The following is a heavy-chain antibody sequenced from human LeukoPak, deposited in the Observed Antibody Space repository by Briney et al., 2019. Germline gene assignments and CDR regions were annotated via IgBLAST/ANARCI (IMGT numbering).Heavy chain of an antibody. CDR3: AYRTGFDY. CDR1: GLTLSNYD. Sequence: GGSLRLSCVASGLTLSNYDMSWVRQAPGKGLEWVSTISVSGDNTYYPDSVKGRFTISRDNSENTLYLQMNSLRADDTAVYYCAYRTGFDYWGQGTLVTVSS. CDR2: ISVSGDNT. D-gene: IGHD3-16*02. J-gene: IGHJ4*02. V-gene: IGHV3-23*01.